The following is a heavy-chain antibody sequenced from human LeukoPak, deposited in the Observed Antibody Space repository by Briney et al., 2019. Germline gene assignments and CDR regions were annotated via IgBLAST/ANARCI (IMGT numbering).Heavy chain of an antibody. J-gene: IGHJ4*02. Sequence: GGSLRLSCAASGFTFSSYSMNWVRQAPGKGLEWVSYISSSSSTIYYADSVKGRFTISRDNAKNSLYLQMNSLRDEDTAVYYCARVGTTGRKAYFDYWGQGTLVTVSS. CDR2: ISSSSSTI. D-gene: IGHD1-7*01. CDR1: GFTFSSYS. CDR3: ARVGTTGRKAYFDY. V-gene: IGHV3-48*02.